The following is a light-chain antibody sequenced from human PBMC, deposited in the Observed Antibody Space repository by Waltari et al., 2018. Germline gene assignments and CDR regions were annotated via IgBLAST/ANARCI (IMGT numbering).Light chain of an antibody. CDR3: QQYGSSPPMYT. CDR2: GAS. V-gene: IGKV3-20*01. J-gene: IGKJ2*01. Sequence: EIVLTQSPGTLSLSPGERATLSCRASQSVSSSYLAWYQQKPGQAPRLLNYGASSRATGIPDRCRGSGAGTDFTLTFSRLEPEDFAVYYWQQYGSSPPMYTFGQGTKLEIK. CDR1: QSVSSSY.